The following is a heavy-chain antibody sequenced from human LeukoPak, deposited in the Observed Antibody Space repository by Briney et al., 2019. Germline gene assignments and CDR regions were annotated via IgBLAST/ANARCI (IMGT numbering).Heavy chain of an antibody. CDR3: ARGSIAARPTPYYFDY. J-gene: IGHJ4*02. D-gene: IGHD6-6*01. CDR1: GYTFTGYY. V-gene: IGHV1-2*04. CDR2: INPNSGGT. Sequence: ASVKVSCKASGYTFTGYYMHWVRQAPGQGLEWMGWINPNSGGTNYAQKFQGWVTMTRDTPISTAYMELSRLRSDDTAVYYCARGSIAARPTPYYFDYWGQGTLVTVSS.